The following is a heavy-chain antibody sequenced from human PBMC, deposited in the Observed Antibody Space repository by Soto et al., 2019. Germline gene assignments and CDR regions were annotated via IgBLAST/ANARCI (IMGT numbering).Heavy chain of an antibody. CDR3: ARRYGPGFDY. CDR1: GGSISSYY. J-gene: IGHJ4*03. V-gene: IGHV4-59*08. CDR2: IYYSGST. Sequence: ETLSLTCTVSGGSISSYYWSWIRQPPGKGLGWIGYIYYSGSTNYNPSLKSRVTISVDTSKNQFSLKLSSVTAADTAVYYCARRYGPGFDYWGQGTTVTVSS. D-gene: IGHD4-17*01.